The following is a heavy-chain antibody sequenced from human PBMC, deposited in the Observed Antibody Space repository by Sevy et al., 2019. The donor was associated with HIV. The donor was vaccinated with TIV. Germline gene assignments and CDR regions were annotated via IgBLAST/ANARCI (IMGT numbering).Heavy chain of an antibody. CDR2: FDRTDIT. Sequence: GGSLRLSCEASGFTLSSYPMNWVRQSPEKGLEWVATFDRTDITHYADSVKGRFIISRDTAKNSLFLQMNSLRDDDTAMYFCVRDERAIASHFDYWGRGTLVTVSS. J-gene: IGHJ4*02. V-gene: IGHV3-48*02. CDR3: VRDERAIASHFDY. D-gene: IGHD2-21*01. CDR1: GFTLSSYP.